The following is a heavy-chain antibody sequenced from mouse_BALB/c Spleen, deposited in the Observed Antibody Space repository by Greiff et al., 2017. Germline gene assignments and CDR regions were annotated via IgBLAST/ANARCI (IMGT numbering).Heavy chain of an antibody. V-gene: IGHV7-3*02. CDR1: GFTFTDYY. CDR3: ARERRQYYFDY. D-gene: IGHD6-1*01. Sequence: EVKLEESGGGLVQPGGSLRLSCATSGFTFTDYYMSWVRQPPGKALEWLGFIRNKANGYTTEYSASVKGRFTISRDNSQSILYLQMNTLRAEDSATYYCARERRQYYFDYWGQGTTLTVSS. CDR2: IRNKANGYTT. J-gene: IGHJ2*01.